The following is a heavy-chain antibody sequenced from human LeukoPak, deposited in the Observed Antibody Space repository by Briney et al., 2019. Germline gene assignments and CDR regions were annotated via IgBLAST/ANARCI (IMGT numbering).Heavy chain of an antibody. CDR3: ARGDSGDAFDI. V-gene: IGHV4-4*07. J-gene: IGHJ3*02. D-gene: IGHD5-12*01. Sequence: SETLSLTCTVSGGSISTYSWSWIRQPAGKGLEWIGRIYTSGSTNYNPSLKTRVTMSVDTSKNQFSLNLSSVTAADTAVYYCARGDSGDAFDIWGQGTMVTVSS. CDR1: GGSISTYS. CDR2: IYTSGST.